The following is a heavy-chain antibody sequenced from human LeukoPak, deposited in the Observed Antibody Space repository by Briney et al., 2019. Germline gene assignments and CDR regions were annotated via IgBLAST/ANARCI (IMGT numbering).Heavy chain of an antibody. CDR3: ARVVNWGLRYFDL. D-gene: IGHD7-27*01. CDR1: GDSVSTDDYF. CDR2: IYSSGTT. V-gene: IGHV4-61*08. J-gene: IGHJ2*01. Sequence: SETLSLTCTVSGDSVSTDDYFWSWIRQPPGMGLEWIGYIYSSGTTNYSPSLQSRVTISIDTSKNQFSLKLTSVTAADTAVYYCARVVNWGLRYFDLWGRGTLVTVSS.